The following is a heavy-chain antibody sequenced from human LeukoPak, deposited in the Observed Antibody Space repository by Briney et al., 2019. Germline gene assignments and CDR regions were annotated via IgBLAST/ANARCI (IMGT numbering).Heavy chain of an antibody. J-gene: IGHJ4*02. CDR2: IYNSGST. CDR1: GGSISSYY. CDR3: ARNRLLYSSGRYATFDS. Sequence: PSETLSLTCTVSGGSISSYYWSWIRQPPAPGKEWKGFIYNSGSTDYNPSLKSRVTISVDTPNNQFSLKLTSVTAADTAVYSGARNRLLYSSGRYATFDSWGQGTLVTVSS. D-gene: IGHD6-19*01. V-gene: IGHV4-59*01.